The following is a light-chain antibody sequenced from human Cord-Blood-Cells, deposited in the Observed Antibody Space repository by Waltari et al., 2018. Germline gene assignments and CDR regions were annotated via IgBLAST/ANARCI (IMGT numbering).Light chain of an antibody. CDR2: KVS. J-gene: IGKJ2*03. Sequence: VMHQSPLSLPVTLGQPASISCSSRQSLVYSDGNTYLNWFQQRPGKSPRRLIYKVSNRDSGVPDRFSGSGSGTDFTLKISRVEAEDVGVYYCMQGTHWPYSFGQGTKLEIK. CDR1: QSLVYSDGNTY. V-gene: IGKV2-30*01. CDR3: MQGTHWPYS.